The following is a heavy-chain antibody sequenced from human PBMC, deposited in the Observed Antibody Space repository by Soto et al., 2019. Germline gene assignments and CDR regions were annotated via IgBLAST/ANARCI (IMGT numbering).Heavy chain of an antibody. D-gene: IGHD3-10*01. J-gene: IGHJ5*02. CDR3: AKNYYESGSYYLFDA. CDR2: ISASSRST. CDR1: GYTFSNYA. V-gene: IGHV3-23*01. Sequence: GGSLRLSCVASGYTFSNYAVTWVRQAPGKGLEWVASISASSRSTYYADSVRGRFSISRDNSKNTLVLQMKILTAADTALYFCAKNYYESGSYYLFDAWGQGTQVTVSS.